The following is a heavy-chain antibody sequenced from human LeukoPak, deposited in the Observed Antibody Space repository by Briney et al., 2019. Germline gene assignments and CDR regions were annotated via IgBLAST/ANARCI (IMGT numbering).Heavy chain of an antibody. V-gene: IGHV3-20*04. CDR1: GFTFDDYD. J-gene: IGHJ4*02. Sequence: GGSLRLSCAASGFTFDDYDMSWVRQAPGKGLEWVSDINWNGGSTGYADSVKGRFTISRDNAKNSLYLQMNSLRAEDTAVYYCARVYGVLGSRDQQLMHWGQGTLVTVSS. CDR2: INWNGGST. D-gene: IGHD6-13*01. CDR3: ARVYGVLGSRDQQLMH.